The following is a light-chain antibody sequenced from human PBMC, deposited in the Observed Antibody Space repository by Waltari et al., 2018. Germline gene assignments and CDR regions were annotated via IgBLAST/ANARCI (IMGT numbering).Light chain of an antibody. V-gene: IGKV3-15*01. CDR1: ESLSSN. J-gene: IGKJ1*01. Sequence: EIVMTQSPDTLSVSPGERATLSCSASESLSSNLAWYQQKPGQAPKLLILGASTRATGIPARFSGSGSGTEFTLTISSLQSEDLAIYYCQQYTDWPPTWTFGQGTKVEI. CDR3: QQYTDWPPTWT. CDR2: GAS.